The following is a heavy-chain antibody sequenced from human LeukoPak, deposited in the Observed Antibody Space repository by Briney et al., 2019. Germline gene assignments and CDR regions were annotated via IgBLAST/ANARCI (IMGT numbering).Heavy chain of an antibody. CDR1: GFTFSSNA. CDR3: ARRGDGAFDI. CDR2: ISYDGSNK. Sequence: GRSLRLSCTASGFTFSSNAMHWVRQAPGKGLEWVAVISYDGSNKYYADSVKGRFTISRDNSKNTLYLQMNSLRAEDTAVYYCARRGDGAFDIWGQGTMVTVSS. J-gene: IGHJ3*02. V-gene: IGHV3-30-3*01.